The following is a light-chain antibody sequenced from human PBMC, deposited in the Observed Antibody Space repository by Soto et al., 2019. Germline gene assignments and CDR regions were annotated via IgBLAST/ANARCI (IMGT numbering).Light chain of an antibody. CDR3: QQRSNWWT. J-gene: IGKJ1*01. V-gene: IGKV3D-20*02. CDR2: DAS. CDR1: QTVRKNY. Sequence: VLTQSPGTLSLYPGERATLSCVASQTVRKNYLAWYLQKPGQAPRLLIYDASSRATGIPDRLSGGGSGTEFTLTISSLEPEDFAVYYCQQRSNWWTFGQGTKVDIK.